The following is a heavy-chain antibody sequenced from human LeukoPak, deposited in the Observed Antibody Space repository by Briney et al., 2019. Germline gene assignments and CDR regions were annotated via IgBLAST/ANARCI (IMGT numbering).Heavy chain of an antibody. D-gene: IGHD5-18*01. CDR1: GFTFSGYW. V-gene: IGHV3-7*03. CDR3: ARGGYSYDY. CDR2: IKQDRSER. J-gene: IGHJ4*02. Sequence: PGGSLRLSCAASGFTFSGYWMSWVRQAPGKGLEWVANIKQDRSERYYVDSVKGRFTISRDNAKNSLYLQMNSLRAEDTAVYYCARGGYSYDYWGQGTLVTVSS.